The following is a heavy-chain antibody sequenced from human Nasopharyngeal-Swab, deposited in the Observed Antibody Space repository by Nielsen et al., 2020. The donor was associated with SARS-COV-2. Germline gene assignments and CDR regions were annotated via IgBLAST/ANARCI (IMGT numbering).Heavy chain of an antibody. Sequence: GESLKISCAASGFTFSDYYMSWIRQAPGKGLEWVSYISSSGSTIYYADSVKGRFTISRDNAKNSLYLQMNSLRAEDTAVYYCAREIIVVVPAAHNWFDPWGQGTLVTVSS. CDR1: GFTFSDYY. D-gene: IGHD2-2*01. CDR3: AREIIVVVPAAHNWFDP. J-gene: IGHJ5*02. CDR2: ISSSGSTI. V-gene: IGHV3-11*01.